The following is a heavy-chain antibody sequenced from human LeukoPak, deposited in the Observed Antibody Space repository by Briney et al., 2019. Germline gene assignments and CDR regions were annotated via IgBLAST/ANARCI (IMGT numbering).Heavy chain of an antibody. D-gene: IGHD6-13*01. Sequence: GGSLRLSCAASGFTFSSYWMSWVRQAPGKGLEWVANIKQDGSEKYYVDSVKGRFTISRDNAKNSLYLQMNSLRAEDTAVYYCARPAFYREQQLVPLYYGMDVWGQGTTVTVSS. J-gene: IGHJ6*02. CDR2: IKQDGSEK. CDR3: ARPAFYREQQLVPLYYGMDV. V-gene: IGHV3-7*01. CDR1: GFTFSSYW.